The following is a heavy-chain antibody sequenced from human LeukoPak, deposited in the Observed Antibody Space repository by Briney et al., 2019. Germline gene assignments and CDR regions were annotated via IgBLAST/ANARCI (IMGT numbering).Heavy chain of an antibody. Sequence: ASVKVSCKASGGTFTSYAISWERQAPGQGLEWMGGIIPIFGTANYAQKFQGRVTITADESTSTAYMELSSLRSEDSAVYYCASGDYYGSGSYGYYGMDVWGKGTTVTVSS. CDR1: GGTFTSYA. CDR2: IIPIFGTA. CDR3: ASGDYYGSGSYGYYGMDV. D-gene: IGHD3-10*01. V-gene: IGHV1-69*13. J-gene: IGHJ6*04.